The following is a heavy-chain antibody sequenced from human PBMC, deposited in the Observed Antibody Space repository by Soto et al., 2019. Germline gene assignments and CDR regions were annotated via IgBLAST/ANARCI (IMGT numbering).Heavy chain of an antibody. CDR2: ISYDGSMK. V-gene: IGHV3-30*18. Sequence: QVQLVESGGGVVQPGKSLRLSCSASAFTFSDFGMHWVRQAPGKGLEWVAVISYDGSMKYYADSVKGRLTISRDNSKNTLYLQMNSLRAEDTALYYCTKAPASGSYWYFDSWGRGTLVTGSS. CDR3: TKAPASGSYWYFDS. CDR1: AFTFSDFG. D-gene: IGHD1-26*01. J-gene: IGHJ2*01.